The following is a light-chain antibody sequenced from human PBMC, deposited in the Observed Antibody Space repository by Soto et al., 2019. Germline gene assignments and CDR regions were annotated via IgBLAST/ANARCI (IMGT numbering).Light chain of an antibody. J-gene: IGKJ3*01. CDR3: LQSPSNPGVT. CDR2: AAS. Sequence: DIQMTQSPSSLSASVGDRVTITCRASQSISSYLKWYQQKPGKAPKFLIYAASSLQSGVPSRLSGSGSGKDYTLTISSLRPEDFATYYCLQSPSNPGVTFGPGTKVDIK. CDR1: QSISSY. V-gene: IGKV1-39*01.